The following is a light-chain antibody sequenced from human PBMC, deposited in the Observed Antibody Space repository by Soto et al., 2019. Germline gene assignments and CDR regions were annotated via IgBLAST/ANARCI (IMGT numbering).Light chain of an antibody. CDR2: GNS. V-gene: IGLV1-40*01. J-gene: IGLJ2*01. CDR3: QSYDSSLSVV. CDR1: SSNNGAGYD. Sequence: QSVLTQPPSVSGAPGQRVTISCTGSSSNNGAGYDVHWYQQLPGTAPKLLISGNSNRPSGVPDRFSGSKSGTAASLAITGLQAEDEADYYCQSYDSSLSVVFGGGTELTVL.